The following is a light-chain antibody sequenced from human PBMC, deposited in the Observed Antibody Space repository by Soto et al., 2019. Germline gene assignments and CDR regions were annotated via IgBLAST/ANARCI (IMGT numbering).Light chain of an antibody. J-gene: IGLJ3*02. CDR2: RNN. CDR1: SSNIGSNY. CDR3: AAWGDSLSGWV. V-gene: IGLV1-47*01. Sequence: QSVLTQPPSASGTPGQRGTISCSGSSSNIGSNYVYWYQQLPGTAPKLLSYRNNQRPSGVPDLFSGSKSGTSASMAISGLRSEDESDYYCAAWGDSLSGWVFGGGTPLTV.